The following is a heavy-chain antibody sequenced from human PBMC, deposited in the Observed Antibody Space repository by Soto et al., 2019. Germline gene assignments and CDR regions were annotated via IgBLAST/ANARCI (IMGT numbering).Heavy chain of an antibody. J-gene: IGHJ6*02. D-gene: IGHD2-2*02. Sequence: PSDTLSLTCTVSGGSISSYYWSWIRQPPGKGLEWIGYIYYSGSTNYNPSLKSRVTISVDTSKNQFSLKLSSVTAADTAVYYCARLPLYCSSTSCYKYYYYYGMDVCGHGTTVTVP. CDR2: IYYSGST. CDR3: ARLPLYCSSTSCYKYYYYYGMDV. CDR1: GGSISSYY. V-gene: IGHV4-59*07.